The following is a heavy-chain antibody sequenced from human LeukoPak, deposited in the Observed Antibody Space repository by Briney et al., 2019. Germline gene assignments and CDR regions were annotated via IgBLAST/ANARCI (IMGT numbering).Heavy chain of an antibody. CDR1: GFTFSSYA. J-gene: IGHJ4*02. D-gene: IGHD5-18*01. CDR2: ISGSGGST. CDR3: AKTPFFRSRGYSYGSFDY. Sequence: TGGSLRLSCAASGFTFSSYAMSWVRQAPGKGLEWVSAISGSGGSTYYADSVKGRFTISRDNSKNTLYLQMNSLRAEDTAVYYCAKTPFFRSRGYSYGSFDYWGQGTLVTVSS. V-gene: IGHV3-23*01.